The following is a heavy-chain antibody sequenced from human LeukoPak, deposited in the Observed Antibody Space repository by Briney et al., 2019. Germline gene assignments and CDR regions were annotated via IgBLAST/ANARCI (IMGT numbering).Heavy chain of an antibody. CDR3: AREGGSRRWYDY. CDR2: IYYNGRT. J-gene: IGHJ4*02. CDR1: GGSISSYY. V-gene: IGHV4-59*01. Sequence: SETESLTCTVSGGSISSYYWSWVRQPPGKGLEWIGYIYYNGRTNHKYHPNSQGRLTMSVDTSKKQVALKVNSVTAADTAVYYCAREGGSRRWYDYWGQG. D-gene: IGHD6-13*01.